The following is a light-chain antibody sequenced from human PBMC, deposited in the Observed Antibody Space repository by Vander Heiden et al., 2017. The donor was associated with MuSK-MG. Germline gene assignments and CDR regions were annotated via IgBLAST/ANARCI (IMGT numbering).Light chain of an antibody. CDR1: QSVLYSSNNRNY. Sequence: DIVMTQSPDSLAVSLGERATVNCKSSQSVLYSSNNRNYLAWYQQRPGQPPKLLISWASTRESGVPDRFSGSGSGTDFTLTINGLQAEDVAVYYCQQEDRPPYTFDQGTKMEIK. CDR2: WAS. J-gene: IGKJ2*01. V-gene: IGKV4-1*01. CDR3: QQEDRPPYT.